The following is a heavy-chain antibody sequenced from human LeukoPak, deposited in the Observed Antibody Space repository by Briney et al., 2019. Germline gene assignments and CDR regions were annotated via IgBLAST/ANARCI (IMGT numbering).Heavy chain of an antibody. V-gene: IGHV3-21*01. Sequence: PGGSLRLSCAASGFTFRDYTMNRVRQAPGKGLEWISSVSGTSSYIFYTDSVKGRFTISRDNAKNSLDLQMNSLRAEDTAVYYCARGNNWSGSGSSYYVDDWGQGTLVTVSS. CDR2: VSGTSSYI. CDR1: GFTFRDYT. CDR3: ARGNNWSGSGSSYYVDD. D-gene: IGHD3-10*01. J-gene: IGHJ4*02.